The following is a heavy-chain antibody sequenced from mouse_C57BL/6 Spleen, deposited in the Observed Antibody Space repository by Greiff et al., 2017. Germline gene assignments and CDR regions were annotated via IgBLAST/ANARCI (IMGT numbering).Heavy chain of an antibody. J-gene: IGHJ4*01. D-gene: IGHD1-1*01. CDR3: ARDSTVVYYYAMDY. CDR2: INPSNGGT. V-gene: IGHV1-53*01. Sequence: QVQLQQPGTELVKPGASVKLSCKASGYTFTSSWLHWVQQRPGQGLEWIGNINPSNGGTNSNEKFKRKATLTVDKSSSTAYMQLSSLTSEDSAVYYCARDSTVVYYYAMDYWCQGTSVTVSS. CDR1: GYTFTSSW.